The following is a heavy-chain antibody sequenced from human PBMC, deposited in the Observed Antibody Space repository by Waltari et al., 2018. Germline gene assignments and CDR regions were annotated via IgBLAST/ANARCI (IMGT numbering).Heavy chain of an antibody. J-gene: IGHJ6*03. D-gene: IGHD5-12*01. V-gene: IGHV4-38-2*02. CDR2: ICHSGST. CDR1: AYSISRTYC. CDR3: ARESSATDYYMDV. Sequence: QVQLQESGPGLVKPSEALFLTCAVPAYSISRTYCWGWIRQPPGKGLEWIGSICHSGSTYYNPSLKSRVSISVDTSKNQFSLKLSSVTAADTAVYYCARESSATDYYMDVWGKGTTVTVSS.